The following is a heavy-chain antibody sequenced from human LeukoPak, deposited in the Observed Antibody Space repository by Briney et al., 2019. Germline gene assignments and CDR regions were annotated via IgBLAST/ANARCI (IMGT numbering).Heavy chain of an antibody. CDR2: INPNSGGT. CDR3: ASCRDIFGPAGDY. J-gene: IGHJ4*02. CDR1: GYTFTGYY. Sequence: ASVKVSCKASGYTFTGYYMHWVRQAPGQGLEWMGWINPNSGGTNYAQKFQGRVTMTRGTYISTAYMELSRLRSDDTAVYYCASCRDIFGPAGDYWGQGTLVTVSS. D-gene: IGHD3-3*01. V-gene: IGHV1-2*02.